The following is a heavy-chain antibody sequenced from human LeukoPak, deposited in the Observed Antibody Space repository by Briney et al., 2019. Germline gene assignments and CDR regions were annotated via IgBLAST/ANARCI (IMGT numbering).Heavy chain of an antibody. CDR1: AGSFSGYY. J-gene: IGHJ5*02. CDR3: ARGGQYYDFWSGYYGANWFDP. CDR2: INHSGST. V-gene: IGHV4-34*01. D-gene: IGHD3-3*01. Sequence: SETLSLTCAVYAGSFSGYYWSWIRQPPGKGLEWIGEINHSGSTNYNPSLKSRVTISVDTSKNQFSLKLSSVTAADTAVYFCARGGQYYDFWSGYYGANWFDPWGQGTLVTVSS.